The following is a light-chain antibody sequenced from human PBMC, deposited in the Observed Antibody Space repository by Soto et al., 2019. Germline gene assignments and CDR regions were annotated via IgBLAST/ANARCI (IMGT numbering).Light chain of an antibody. V-gene: IGLV2-8*01. CDR2: EVT. CDR1: SSYVGDYNY. CDR3: SSYSTTSSPHVL. Sequence: QSALTQPPSASGSPGQSVTISCTGTSSYVGDYNYVSWYQQHPGKAPKLLISEVTKRPSGVPDRFSGSRSGNTASLTVSGLQPDDEADYYCSSYSTTSSPHVLFGGGTKLTVL. J-gene: IGLJ2*01.